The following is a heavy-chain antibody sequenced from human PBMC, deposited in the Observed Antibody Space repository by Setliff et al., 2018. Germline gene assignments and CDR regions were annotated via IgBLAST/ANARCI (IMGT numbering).Heavy chain of an antibody. J-gene: IGHJ4*02. CDR3: ARINFYVSSGHYYAPDY. CDR1: GYTFTNYG. V-gene: IGHV1-18*01. D-gene: IGHD3-22*01. Sequence: GESLKISCKASGYTFTNYGITWVRQAPGQGLEWMGWINNYNFNTNYAQKLQGRVAMTTDTSTSTAYMELRSLRSDDSAVYYCARINFYVSSGHYYAPDYWGQGTLVTVSS. CDR2: INNYNFNT.